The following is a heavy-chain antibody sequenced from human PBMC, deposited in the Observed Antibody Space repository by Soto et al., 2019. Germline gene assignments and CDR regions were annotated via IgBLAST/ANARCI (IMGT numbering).Heavy chain of an antibody. CDR2: ISGGCYTA. V-gene: IGHV3-23*01. Sequence: EVQLLESGGGLVQPGGSLRLSCVVSGLTSRSHAMSWVRQAPGQGLEWVAGISGGCYTAYYPDSVRGLFTVSRDISKNTVYLRIDTLRADDTAVYYCAKAQGVATIKSNFVYGGEGALVTVSS. CDR3: AKAQGVATIKSNFVY. CDR1: GLTSRSHA. J-gene: IGHJ4*02. D-gene: IGHD5-12*01.